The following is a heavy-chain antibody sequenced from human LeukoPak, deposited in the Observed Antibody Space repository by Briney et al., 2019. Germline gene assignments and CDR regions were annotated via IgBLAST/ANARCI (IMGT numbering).Heavy chain of an antibody. D-gene: IGHD3-10*01. V-gene: IGHV5-10-1*01. CDR1: GYSFTCYW. CDR3: ARQVTMVRGVIGCDP. Sequence: GESLKISCKGSGYSFTCYWISWVRQMPGKGLEWMGRIDPSDSYTNYSPSFQGHVTISADKSISTAYLQWSSLKASDTAMYYCARQVTMVRGVIGCDPWGQGTLVTVSS. CDR2: IDPSDSYT. J-gene: IGHJ5*02.